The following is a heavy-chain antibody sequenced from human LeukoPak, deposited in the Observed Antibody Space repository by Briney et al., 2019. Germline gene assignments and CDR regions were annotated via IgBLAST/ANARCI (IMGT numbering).Heavy chain of an antibody. Sequence: GGSLRLSCAASGFTFSSYAMSWVRQAPGKGLEWVSAISGSGGSTYYADSVKGRFTISRDNSKNTLYLQMNSLRAEDTAVYYCAKEGGAVAAAGMYNWFDPWGQGTLVTASS. CDR2: ISGSGGST. J-gene: IGHJ5*02. V-gene: IGHV3-23*01. D-gene: IGHD6-13*01. CDR1: GFTFSSYA. CDR3: AKEGGAVAAAGMYNWFDP.